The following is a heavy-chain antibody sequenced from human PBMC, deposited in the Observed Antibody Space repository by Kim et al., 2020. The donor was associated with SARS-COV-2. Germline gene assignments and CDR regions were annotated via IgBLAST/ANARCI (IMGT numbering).Heavy chain of an antibody. J-gene: IGHJ6*02. D-gene: IGHD3-22*01. V-gene: IGHV1-24*01. CDR2: FDPEDGEK. Sequence: ASVKVSCKVSGYTLTELSMHWVRQAPGKGLEWMGGFDPEDGEKIYAQKFQGRVTMTEDTSTDTAYMELSSLRSEDTAVYYCATATYYFESSGYRYGMDVWGQGTTVTVSS. CDR1: GYTLTELS. CDR3: ATATYYFESSGYRYGMDV.